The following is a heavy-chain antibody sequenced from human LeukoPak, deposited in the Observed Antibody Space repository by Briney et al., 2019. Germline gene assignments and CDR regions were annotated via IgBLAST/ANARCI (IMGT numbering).Heavy chain of an antibody. CDR1: GGTFSSYA. J-gene: IGHJ4*02. D-gene: IGHD3-22*01. CDR2: IIPILGIA. CDR3: ARDQNYYDSSGYYPSDY. V-gene: IGHV1-69*04. Sequence: GASVKVSCKASGGTFSSYAISWVRQAPGQGLEWMGRIIPILGIANYAQKFQGRVTITADKSTSTAYMELSSLRSEDTAVYYCARDQNYYDSSGYYPSDYWGQGTLVTVSS.